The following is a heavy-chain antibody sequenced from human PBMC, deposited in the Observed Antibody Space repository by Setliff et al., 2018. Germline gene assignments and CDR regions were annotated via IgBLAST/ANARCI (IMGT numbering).Heavy chain of an antibody. CDR2: MNPNSGNT. CDR1: GYTFTSYD. J-gene: IGHJ4*02. CDR3: VRNPLGPEASTPGGY. Sequence: ASVKVSCKASGYTFTSYDINWVRQATGQGLEWMGWMNPNSGNTGYAQKFQGRVTMTRNTSINTAYMELTSLTSEDTAVYYCVRNPLGPEASTPGGYWGQGTLVTVSS. V-gene: IGHV1-8*02. D-gene: IGHD3-16*01.